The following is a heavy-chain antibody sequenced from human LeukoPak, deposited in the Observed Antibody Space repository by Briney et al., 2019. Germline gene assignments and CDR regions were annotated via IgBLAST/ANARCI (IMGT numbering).Heavy chain of an antibody. J-gene: IGHJ4*02. CDR1: GGSISSYY. Sequence: NPSETLSLTCTVSGGSISSYYWSWIRQPPGKGLEWIGYIYYSGSTNYNPSLKSRVAISVDTSKNQFSLKLSSVTAADTAVYYCARARDSSSWSPFDYWGQGTLVTVSS. CDR2: IYYSGST. CDR3: ARARDSSSWSPFDY. D-gene: IGHD6-13*01. V-gene: IGHV4-59*01.